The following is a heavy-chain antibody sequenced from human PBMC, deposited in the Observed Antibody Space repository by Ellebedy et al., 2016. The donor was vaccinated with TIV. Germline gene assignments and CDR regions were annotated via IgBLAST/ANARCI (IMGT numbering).Heavy chain of an antibody. CDR2: IYPGDSDT. CDR3: ARSGRDGYNTVWGIFDP. J-gene: IGHJ5*02. Sequence: GGSLRLXXKGSGYSFTSYWIGWVRQMPGKGLEWMGIIYPGDSDTRYSPSFQGQVTISADKSISTAYLQWSSLKASDTAMYYCARSGRDGYNTVWGIFDPWGQGTLVTVSS. D-gene: IGHD5-24*01. CDR1: GYSFTSYW. V-gene: IGHV5-51*01.